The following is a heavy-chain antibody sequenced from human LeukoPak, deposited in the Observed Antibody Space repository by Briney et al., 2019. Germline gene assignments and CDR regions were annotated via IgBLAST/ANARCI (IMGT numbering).Heavy chain of an antibody. CDR2: IYYSGTT. V-gene: IGHV4-59*01. CDR1: GGSISSYY. D-gene: IGHD6-19*01. J-gene: IGHJ4*02. CDR3: ASLAVAGTFYFDY. Sequence: PSETLSLTCTVSGGSISSYYWNWLRQPPGKGLEWIGYIYYSGTTNYNPSLKSRVTISVDTSKNQFSLKLSSVTAADTAVYYCASLAVAGTFYFDYWGQGTLVTVSS.